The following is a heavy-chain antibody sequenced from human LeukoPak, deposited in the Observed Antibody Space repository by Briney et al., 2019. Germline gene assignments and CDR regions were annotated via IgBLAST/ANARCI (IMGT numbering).Heavy chain of an antibody. Sequence: GSSVTVSCKASGGTFSSYAISWVRQAPGQGLEWMGGIIPIFGTANYAQTFQGRVTITTDESTSTAYMELSSLRSEDTAVYYCASRPFYDSSGYYSPDTYWGQGTLVTVSS. J-gene: IGHJ4*02. CDR1: GGTFSSYA. V-gene: IGHV1-69*05. CDR2: IIPIFGTA. D-gene: IGHD3-22*01. CDR3: ASRPFYDSSGYYSPDTY.